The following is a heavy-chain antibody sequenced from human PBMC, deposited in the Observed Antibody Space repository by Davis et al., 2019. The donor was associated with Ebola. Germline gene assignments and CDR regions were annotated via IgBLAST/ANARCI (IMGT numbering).Heavy chain of an antibody. CDR2: ISSSSSYI. J-gene: IGHJ6*02. CDR3: ARGQLAARPGYYYGMDV. D-gene: IGHD6-6*01. Sequence: GGSLRLSCAASGFTFSSYAMSWVRQAPGKGLEWVSSISSSSSYIYYADSVKGRFTISRDNAKNSLYLQMNSLRAEDTAVYYCARGQLAARPGYYYGMDVWGQGTTVTVSS. CDR1: GFTFSSYA. V-gene: IGHV3-21*01.